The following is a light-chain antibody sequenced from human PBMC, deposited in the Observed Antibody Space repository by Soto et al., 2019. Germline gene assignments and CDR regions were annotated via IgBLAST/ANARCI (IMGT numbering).Light chain of an antibody. CDR3: QQYGISPRT. CDR1: QSLSSDY. J-gene: IGKJ1*01. Sequence: EIVLTQSPGTLSLPPGERATLSCRASQSLSSDYLVWFQHKPGQALRLLIYGASSRATGIPDRFSGSGSGTDFTLTISRLEPEDFAVYYCQQYGISPRTFGQGTKVDIK. V-gene: IGKV3-20*01. CDR2: GAS.